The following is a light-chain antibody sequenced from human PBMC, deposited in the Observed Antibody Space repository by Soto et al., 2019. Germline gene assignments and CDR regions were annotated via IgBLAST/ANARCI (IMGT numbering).Light chain of an antibody. V-gene: IGKV3-20*01. Sequence: EVVLTQSPGTLSLSPGERATLSCRPSQTISGSYLAWYQQKPGQAPRLLIYATSRRATGIPDRFSGSGSETDFTLTISRLEPEDFAVYYCQHYSMSPWTFGQGTKVEI. CDR3: QHYSMSPWT. J-gene: IGKJ1*01. CDR1: QTISGSY. CDR2: ATS.